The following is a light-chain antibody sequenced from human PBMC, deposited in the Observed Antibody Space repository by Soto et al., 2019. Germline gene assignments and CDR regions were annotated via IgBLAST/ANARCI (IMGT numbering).Light chain of an antibody. CDR2: DAS. J-gene: IGKJ1*01. CDR1: QSISSW. CDR3: QQYNRYTWT. Sequence: DIQMTQSPSTLSASVGDRVTITCRASQSISSWLAWYQQKPGKAPKLLIYDASNLESGVPSRLSGSGSGTEFSLTISSLQPDDFATYYCQQYNRYTWTFGQGTKVEIK. V-gene: IGKV1-5*01.